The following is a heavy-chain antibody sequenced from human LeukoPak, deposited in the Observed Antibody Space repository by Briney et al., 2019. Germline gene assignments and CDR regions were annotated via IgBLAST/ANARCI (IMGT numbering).Heavy chain of an antibody. V-gene: IGHV3-33*08. CDR1: GFTFSSYG. CDR2: IWYDGSNK. D-gene: IGHD6-13*01. CDR3: ARESGGQQLVLQFDY. Sequence: GRSLRLSCAASGFTFSSYGMHWVRQAPGKGLEWVAVIWYDGSNKYYADSVKGRFTISRDNSKNTLYLQMNSLRAEDTAVYYCARESGGQQLVLQFDYWGQGTLVTVSS. J-gene: IGHJ4*02.